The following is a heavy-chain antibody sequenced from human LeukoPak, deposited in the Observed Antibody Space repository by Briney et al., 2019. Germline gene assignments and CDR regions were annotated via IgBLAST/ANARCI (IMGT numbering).Heavy chain of an antibody. CDR2: IFYSVST. CDR3: ARVIDTAMVTGDDYYFDY. D-gene: IGHD5-18*01. Sequence: SQTLSLTCTVSGGSIISGDNYWTWVRQPPGKGLEWIGNIFYSVSTYYNPSLQSRVTISVDTSKNQFSLKLSSVTAADTAVYYCARVIDTAMVTGDDYYFDYWGQGTLVTVSS. CDR1: GGSIISGDNY. V-gene: IGHV4-30-4*01. J-gene: IGHJ4*02.